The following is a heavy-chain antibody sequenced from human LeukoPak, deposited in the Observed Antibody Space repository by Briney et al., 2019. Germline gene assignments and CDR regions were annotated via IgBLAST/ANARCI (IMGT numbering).Heavy chain of an antibody. V-gene: IGHV4-39*07. CDR3: ARAKTYYDFWSGLVGAFDI. D-gene: IGHD3-3*01. CDR1: GGSISSSSYY. CDR2: IYYSGST. Sequence: SETLSLTCTVSGGSISSSSYYWGWIRQPPGKGLEWIGSIYYSGSTYYNPSLKSRVTISVDTSKNQFSLKLSSVTAADTAVYYCARAKTYYDFWSGLVGAFDIWGQGTMVTVSS. J-gene: IGHJ3*02.